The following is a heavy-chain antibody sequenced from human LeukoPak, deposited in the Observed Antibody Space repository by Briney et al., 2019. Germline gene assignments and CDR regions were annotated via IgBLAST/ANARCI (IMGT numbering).Heavy chain of an antibody. J-gene: IGHJ5*02. V-gene: IGHV4-4*07. CDR1: GGSISSYY. CDR2: IYISGST. CDR3: AGPSYYYDSSGYST. D-gene: IGHD3-22*01. Sequence: SETLSLTCTVSGGSISSYYWSWIRQPAGKGLEWIGRIYISGSTNYNPSLKSRVTMSVDTSKNQFSLKLSSVTAADTAVYYCAGPSYYYDSSGYSTWGQGTLVTVSS.